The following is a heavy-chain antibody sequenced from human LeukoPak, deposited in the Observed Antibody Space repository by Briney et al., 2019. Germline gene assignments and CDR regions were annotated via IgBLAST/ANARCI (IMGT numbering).Heavy chain of an antibody. CDR2: IYYSGST. Sequence: SETLSLTCTVSGGSISSSGYYWGWSRQPPGKGLEWIGSIYYSGSTYPNSSLKSRLTLSVDASKNHFSLNLSSVTAADTAVYYCARIRRIMITFGGVNFFDYWGQGTLVTVSS. CDR1: GGSISSSGYY. CDR3: ARIRRIMITFGGVNFFDY. D-gene: IGHD3-16*01. J-gene: IGHJ4*02. V-gene: IGHV4-39*02.